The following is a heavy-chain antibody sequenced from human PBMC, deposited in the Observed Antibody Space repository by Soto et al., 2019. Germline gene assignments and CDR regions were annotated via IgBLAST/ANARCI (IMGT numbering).Heavy chain of an antibody. J-gene: IGHJ4*02. Sequence: PSETLSLTCTVSGGSISSYYWSWIRQPPGKGLEWIGYIYYSGSTNYNPSLKSRVTISVDTPKNQFSLKLSSVTAADTAVYYCAGALPPGRSGRRFDYWGQVHLGT. CDR2: IYYSGST. CDR1: GGSISSYY. D-gene: IGHD2-15*01. CDR3: AGALPPGRSGRRFDY. V-gene: IGHV4-59*01.